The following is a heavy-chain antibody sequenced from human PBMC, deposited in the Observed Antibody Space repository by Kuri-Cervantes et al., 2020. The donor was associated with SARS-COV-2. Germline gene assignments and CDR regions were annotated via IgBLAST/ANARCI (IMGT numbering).Heavy chain of an antibody. D-gene: IGHD3-3*01. CDR3: TTVEPTPEYYDFWSGPTYYYYMDV. V-gene: IGHV3-30-3*01. CDR1: GFTFSSYA. Sequence: GESLKISCAASGFTFSSYAMHWVRQAPGKGLEWVAVISYDGSNKYYADSVKGRFTISRDNSKNTLYLQMNSLKAEDTAVYYCTTVEPTPEYYDFWSGPTYYYYMDVWGKGTTVTVSS. CDR2: ISYDGSNK. J-gene: IGHJ6*03.